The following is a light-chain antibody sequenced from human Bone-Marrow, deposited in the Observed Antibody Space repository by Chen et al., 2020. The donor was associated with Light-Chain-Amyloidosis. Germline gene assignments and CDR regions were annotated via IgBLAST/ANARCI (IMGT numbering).Light chain of an antibody. J-gene: IGLJ3*02. Sequence: QSALAQPASVSGSPGQSITISCTGTSSDVGTYNLVSWYQQHPGRAPKLMIYEVTKRPSGISDRFSGSQSGNTASLTISGLQAEDEADYYCCSYAGSRTRVFGGGTKLTVL. CDR1: SSDVGTYNL. CDR2: EVT. V-gene: IGLV2-23*02. CDR3: CSYAGSRTRV.